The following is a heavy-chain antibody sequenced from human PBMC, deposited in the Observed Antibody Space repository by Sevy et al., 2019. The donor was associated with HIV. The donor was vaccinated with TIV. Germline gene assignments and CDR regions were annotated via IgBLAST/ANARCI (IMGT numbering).Heavy chain of an antibody. CDR2: IWSDGAYQ. CDR3: ARARYYYDNAAYYALDS. J-gene: IGHJ4*02. Sequence: GGSLRLSCAATGFTFSNYAMHWVRQAPGKGMEWVAIIWSDGAYQYHGDSVKGRFTISRVNSTNTLYLQINNVRVEDTAVYYCARARYYYDNAAYYALDSWGQGTLVTVSS. D-gene: IGHD3-22*01. CDR1: GFTFSNYA. V-gene: IGHV3-33*01.